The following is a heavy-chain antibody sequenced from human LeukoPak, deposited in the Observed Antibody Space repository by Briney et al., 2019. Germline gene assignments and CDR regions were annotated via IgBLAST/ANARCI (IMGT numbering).Heavy chain of an antibody. D-gene: IGHD6-13*01. CDR2: INPKSGAA. J-gene: IGHJ4*02. CDR3: ARGAEAETSPLDF. Sequence: EASVKVSCKASGYIFSDYYMHWVRQAPGQGLEWLGWINPKSGAADYAQQLRGRVTMTRDTSINTDYMEMKRVTSDDTAVYYCARGAEAETSPLDFWGQGTLVTVSS. V-gene: IGHV1-2*02. CDR1: GYIFSDYY.